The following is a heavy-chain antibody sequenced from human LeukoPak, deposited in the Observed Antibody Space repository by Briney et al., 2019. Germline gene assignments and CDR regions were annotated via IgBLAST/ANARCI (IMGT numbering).Heavy chain of an antibody. V-gene: IGHV1-69*05. Sequence: GASVKISCKASGGTFSSYAISWVRQAPGQGLEWMGRIIPIFGTANYAQKFQGRVTITTDESTSTAYMELSSLRSEDTAVYYCARARGYCTNGVCYTGGYYYMDVWGKGTTVTVSS. CDR1: GGTFSSYA. J-gene: IGHJ6*03. CDR3: ARARGYCTNGVCYTGGYYYMDV. D-gene: IGHD2-8*01. CDR2: IIPIFGTA.